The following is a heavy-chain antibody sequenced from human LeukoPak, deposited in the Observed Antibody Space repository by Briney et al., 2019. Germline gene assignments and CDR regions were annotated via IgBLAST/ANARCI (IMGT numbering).Heavy chain of an antibody. Sequence: GGSLRLSCAASGFTFSSYAMHWVRQAPGKGLEWVAVISYDGSNKYYADSVKGRFTISRDNSKNTLYLQMNSLRAEDTAVYYCAKDPDGAYSSWLVGGFDYWGQGTLVTVSS. CDR3: AKDPDGAYSSWLVGGFDY. CDR1: GFTFSSYA. CDR2: ISYDGSNK. J-gene: IGHJ4*02. D-gene: IGHD6-13*01. V-gene: IGHV3-30-3*01.